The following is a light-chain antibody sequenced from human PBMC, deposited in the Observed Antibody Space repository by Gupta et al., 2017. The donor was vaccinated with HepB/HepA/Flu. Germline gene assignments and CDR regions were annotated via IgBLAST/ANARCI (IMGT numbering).Light chain of an antibody. J-gene: IGKJ4*01. CDR2: DAS. CDR3: QQRSNWPRLT. CDR1: QSVGSF. V-gene: IGKV3-11*01. Sequence: EILLTQSPATLSFSPGERATLSCRASQSVGSFVAWYQQRPGQAPRLLIYDASNRATGIPARFSGSGSGTDFTLTISSREQEDFAVYYCQQRSNWPRLTFGGGTRVEIK.